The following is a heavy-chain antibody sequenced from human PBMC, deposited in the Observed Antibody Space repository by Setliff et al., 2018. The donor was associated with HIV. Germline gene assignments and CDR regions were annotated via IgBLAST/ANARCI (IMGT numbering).Heavy chain of an antibody. CDR3: ARATYTLQFLKWSPDSSLYYYYMDV. J-gene: IGHJ6*03. CDR2: MSYSGST. D-gene: IGHD3-3*01. V-gene: IGHV4-31*02. CDR1: GASFSSGGYY. Sequence: PSETLSLTCNVSGASFSSGGYYWSWIRQHPGKGLEWIGYMSYSGSTFYKSSLKSRVTMSIDTSKNQFSLMVSPVTAADTAVYYCARATYTLQFLKWSPDSSLYYYYMDVWGKGTTVTVSS.